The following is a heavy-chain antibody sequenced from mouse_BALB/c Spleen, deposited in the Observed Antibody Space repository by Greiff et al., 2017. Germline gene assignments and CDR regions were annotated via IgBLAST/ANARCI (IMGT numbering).Heavy chain of an antibody. Sequence: DVQLQESGGGLVQPGGSMKLSCVASGFTFSNYWMNWVRQSPEKGLEWVAEIRLKSNNYATHYAESVKGRFTISRDDSKSSVYLQMNNLRAEDTGIYYCTRNYYGNYVGAMDYWGQGTSVTVSS. V-gene: IGHV6-6*02. CDR3: TRNYYGNYVGAMDY. D-gene: IGHD2-1*01. J-gene: IGHJ4*01. CDR2: IRLKSNNYAT. CDR1: GFTFSNYW.